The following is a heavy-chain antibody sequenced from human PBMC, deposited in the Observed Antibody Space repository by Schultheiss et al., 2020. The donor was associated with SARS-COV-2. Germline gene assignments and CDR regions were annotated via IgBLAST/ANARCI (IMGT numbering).Heavy chain of an antibody. CDR3: AKEGLGTTVTTQG. CDR2: ISYDGSNK. V-gene: IGHV3-30*04. D-gene: IGHD4-17*01. Sequence: GGSLRLSCAASGFTFSSYAMHWVRQAPGKGLEWVAVISYDGSNKYYADSVKGRFTISRDNSKNTLYLQMNSLRAEDTAVYYCAKEGLGTTVTTQGWGQGTLVTVSS. CDR1: GFTFSSYA. J-gene: IGHJ4*02.